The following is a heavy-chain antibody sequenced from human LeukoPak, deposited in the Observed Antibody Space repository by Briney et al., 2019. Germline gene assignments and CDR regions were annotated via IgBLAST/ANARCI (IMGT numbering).Heavy chain of an antibody. D-gene: IGHD4-17*01. Sequence: SETLSLTCTVSGGSISSYYWSWIRQPAGKGLEWIGRIYNSGSTSYNPSLKSRVTISVDTSKNQFSLKLSSVTAADTAVYYCARGPFYGDPYYFDYWGQGTLVTVSS. CDR3: ARGPFYGDPYYFDY. CDR1: GGSISSYY. V-gene: IGHV4-4*07. CDR2: IYNSGST. J-gene: IGHJ4*02.